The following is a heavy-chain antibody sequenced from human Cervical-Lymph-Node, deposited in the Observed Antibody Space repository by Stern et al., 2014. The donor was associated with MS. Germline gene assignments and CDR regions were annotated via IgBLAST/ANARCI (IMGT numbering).Heavy chain of an antibody. Sequence: EVQLVQSGGGLVQPGGSLRLSCVVSGFTFRNYAMSWVRQAPGKGLEWVSAIGGSGGSTYYADSVKGRFTISRDNSKNTLYLQMNRLRAEDTAVYYCANSDGIPAADYWGQGTLVTVSS. D-gene: IGHD6-13*01. CDR1: GFTFRNYA. CDR2: IGGSGGST. CDR3: ANSDGIPAADY. V-gene: IGHV3-23*04. J-gene: IGHJ4*02.